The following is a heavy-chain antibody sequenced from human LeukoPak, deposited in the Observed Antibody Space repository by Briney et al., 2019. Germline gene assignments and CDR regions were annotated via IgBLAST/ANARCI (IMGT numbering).Heavy chain of an antibody. V-gene: IGHV4-61*02. CDR3: ARLHSSGWYADYFDY. D-gene: IGHD6-19*01. J-gene: IGHJ4*02. CDR2: IYTSGST. CDR1: GGSISSGSYY. Sequence: PSETLSLTCTVSGGSISSGSYYWSWIRQPAGKGLEWIGRIYTSGSTNYNPSLKSRVTISVDTSKNQFSLKLSSVTAADTAVYYCARLHSSGWYADYFDYWGQGTLVTVSS.